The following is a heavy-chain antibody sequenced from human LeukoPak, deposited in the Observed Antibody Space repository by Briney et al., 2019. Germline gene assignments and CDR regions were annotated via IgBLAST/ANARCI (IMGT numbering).Heavy chain of an antibody. D-gene: IGHD4-17*01. CDR1: GGSFGGYY. Sequence: PSETLSLTCAVYGGSFGGYYWSWIRQPPGKGLEWIGEINHSGSTNYNPSLKSRVTISVDTSKNQFSLKLSSVTAADTAVYYCASTYGDFATNWFDPWGQGTLVTVSS. CDR3: ASTYGDFATNWFDP. V-gene: IGHV4-34*01. J-gene: IGHJ5*02. CDR2: INHSGST.